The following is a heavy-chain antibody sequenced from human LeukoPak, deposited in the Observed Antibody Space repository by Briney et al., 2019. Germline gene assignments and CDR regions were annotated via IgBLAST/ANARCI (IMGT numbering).Heavy chain of an antibody. CDR2: FDPEDGET. D-gene: IGHD3-3*01. Sequence: ASVKVSCKVSGYTLTELSMHWVRQAPGKGLEWMGGFDPEDGETIYAQKFQGRVTMTEDTSTDTAYMELSSLRSEDTAVYYCATVWRPGRDAYDFWSGYLFDYWGQGTLVTVSS. CDR1: GYTLTELS. J-gene: IGHJ4*02. V-gene: IGHV1-24*01. CDR3: ATVWRPGRDAYDFWSGYLFDY.